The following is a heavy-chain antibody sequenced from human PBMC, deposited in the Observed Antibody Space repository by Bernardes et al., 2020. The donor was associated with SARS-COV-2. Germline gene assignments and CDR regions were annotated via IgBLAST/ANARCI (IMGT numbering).Heavy chain of an antibody. CDR3: ARNYIMDV. CDR1: GYTFNTYY. D-gene: IGHD1-7*01. V-gene: IGHV1-2*02. Sequence: ASVTVSCQTSGYTFNTYYMHWVRQAPGHGLEWLGWINPNNGVTTYGQKFQGRVTMTRDTSISTAYMDLSRLRSDDTAVYYCARNYIMDVWGQGTTVIVSS. CDR2: INPNNGVT. J-gene: IGHJ6*02.